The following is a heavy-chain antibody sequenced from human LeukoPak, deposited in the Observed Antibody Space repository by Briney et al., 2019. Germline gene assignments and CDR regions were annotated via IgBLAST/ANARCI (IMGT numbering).Heavy chain of an antibody. CDR3: AGPLVGATTP. Sequence: PGGSLRLSCAASGFTFSSYSMNWVRQAPGKGLEWVSSISSSSSYIYYADSVKGRFTISRDNAKNSLYLKMHSLRAEDTAVYYCAGPLVGATTPWGQGTLVTVSS. J-gene: IGHJ5*02. CDR2: ISSSSSYI. CDR1: GFTFSSYS. V-gene: IGHV3-21*01. D-gene: IGHD1-26*01.